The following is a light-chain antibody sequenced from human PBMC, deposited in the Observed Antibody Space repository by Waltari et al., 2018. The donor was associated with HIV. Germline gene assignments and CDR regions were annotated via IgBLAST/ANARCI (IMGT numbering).Light chain of an antibody. CDR1: SAFIGSRAHFD. Sequence: QSVLTQPPSVSGAPGPRVTISCTGSSAFIGSRAHFDVHWYQQHPDTAPKLLVYGDNKRPSGVPDRFSGSKSGTSASLAISGLQAEDEADYYCCSYAGDYNSIFGGGTKLTVL. CDR2: GDN. V-gene: IGLV1-40*01. CDR3: CSYAGDYNSI. J-gene: IGLJ2*01.